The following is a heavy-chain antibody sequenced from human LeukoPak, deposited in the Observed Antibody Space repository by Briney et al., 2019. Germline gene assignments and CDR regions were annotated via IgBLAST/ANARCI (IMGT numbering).Heavy chain of an antibody. CDR1: GFTVSSNY. Sequence: QPGGSLRLSCAASGFTVSSNYMSWVRQAPGKGLEWVSVIYSGGSTYYADSVKGRFTISRDNSKNTLYLQMNSLRAEDTAVYYCARGSYDSSGYYYYYYYYMDVWGKGPRSPSP. V-gene: IGHV3-53*01. CDR3: ARGSYDSSGYYYYYYYYMDV. D-gene: IGHD3-22*01. J-gene: IGHJ6*03. CDR2: IYSGGST.